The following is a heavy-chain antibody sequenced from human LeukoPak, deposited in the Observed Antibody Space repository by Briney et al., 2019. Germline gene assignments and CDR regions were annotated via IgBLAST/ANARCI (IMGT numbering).Heavy chain of an antibody. Sequence: ASVNVSCKASGYTFTGYYMHWVRQAPGQGLEWMGWINPNSGGTNYAQKFQGWVTMTRDTSISTAYMELSRLRSDDTAVYYCARDRPQAAAGVYYYYGMDVWGQGTTVTVSS. J-gene: IGHJ6*02. CDR2: INPNSGGT. V-gene: IGHV1-2*04. CDR3: ARDRPQAAAGVYYYYGMDV. D-gene: IGHD6-13*01. CDR1: GYTFTGYY.